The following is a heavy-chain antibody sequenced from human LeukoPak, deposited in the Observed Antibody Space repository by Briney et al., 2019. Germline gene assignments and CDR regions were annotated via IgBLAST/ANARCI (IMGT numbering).Heavy chain of an antibody. Sequence: GGSLRLSCSASGFIFSQYAMSWVRQAPGKGLEWVSSIICGSGDPYYADSVKGRFTISRDNSRDTLYLQMNSLRAEDTAVYYCATGRWGSQPSEFDLWGRGTLVIVSS. J-gene: IGHJ2*01. CDR3: ATGRWGSQPSEFDL. D-gene: IGHD7-27*01. CDR1: GFIFSQYA. V-gene: IGHV3-23*01. CDR2: IICGSGDP.